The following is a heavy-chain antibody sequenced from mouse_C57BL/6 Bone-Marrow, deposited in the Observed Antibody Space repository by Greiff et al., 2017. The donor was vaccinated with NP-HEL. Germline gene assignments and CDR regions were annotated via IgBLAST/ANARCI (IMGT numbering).Heavy chain of an antibody. CDR1: GFTFSSYA. CDR3: TRDLGDYDWAWFAY. Sequence: EVQLVESGEGLVKPGGSLKLSCAASGFTFSSYAMSWVRQTPEKRLEWVAYISSGGDYIYYADTVKGRFTIPRDNARNTLYLQMSSLKSEDTAMYYCTRDLGDYDWAWFAYWGQGTLVTVSA. J-gene: IGHJ3*01. CDR2: ISSGGDYI. V-gene: IGHV5-9-1*02. D-gene: IGHD2-4*01.